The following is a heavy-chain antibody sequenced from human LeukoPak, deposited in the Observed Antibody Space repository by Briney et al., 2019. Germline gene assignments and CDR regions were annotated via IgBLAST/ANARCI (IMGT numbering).Heavy chain of an antibody. V-gene: IGHV4-34*01. Sequence: TSETLSLTCAVYGGSFSGYYWNWIRQPPGKGLEWIGEINHSGRTNYNPSLKSRVTISVDTSKKQFSLKLSSVTAADTAVYYCARGVDYYGVWGQRTLVTVSS. CDR3: ARGVDYYGV. D-gene: IGHD3-10*01. CDR1: GGSFSGYY. CDR2: INHSGRT. J-gene: IGHJ4*02.